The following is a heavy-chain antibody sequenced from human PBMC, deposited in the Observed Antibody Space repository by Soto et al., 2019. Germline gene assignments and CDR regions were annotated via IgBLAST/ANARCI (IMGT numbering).Heavy chain of an antibody. V-gene: IGHV3-74*01. J-gene: IGHJ4*02. CDR2: ISDGGTTI. Sequence: GGSLRLSCAASGFSFSNAWMHWVRQVPGEGLEWVATISDGGTTINTADSVKGRFTVSRGDAKNTVYLQMNSLRAGDTALYYCTSVLGLDYWGQGTLVTVSS. D-gene: IGHD2-8*02. CDR3: TSVLGLDY. CDR1: GFSFSNAW.